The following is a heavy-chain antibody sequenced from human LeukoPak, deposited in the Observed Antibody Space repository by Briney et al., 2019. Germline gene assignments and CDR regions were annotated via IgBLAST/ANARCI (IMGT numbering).Heavy chain of an antibody. CDR2: IYYSGST. D-gene: IGHD3-10*01. Sequence: SSETLSLTCTVSGGSISSGGYYWSWIRQHPGKGLEWVGYIYYSGSTYYNPSLKSRVTISVDTSKNQFSLKLSSVTAADTAVYYCARSYGEYYYYYYMDVWGKGTTVTVSS. CDR1: GGSISSGGYY. V-gene: IGHV4-31*03. J-gene: IGHJ6*03. CDR3: ARSYGEYYYYYYMDV.